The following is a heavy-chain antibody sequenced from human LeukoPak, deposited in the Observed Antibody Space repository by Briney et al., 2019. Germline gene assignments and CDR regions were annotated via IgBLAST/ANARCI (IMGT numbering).Heavy chain of an antibody. CDR2: IKSKTDGGTT. CDR1: GFTFDDYG. Sequence: GGSLRLSCAASGFTFDDYGMSWVRQAPGKGLEWIGRIKSKTDGGTTDYAAPAKVRFTISRDDSKNTLYLQMNSLKTEDTAIYYCTTDYYDSSVYYRYWGQGTLVTVSS. CDR3: TTDYYDSSVYYRY. D-gene: IGHD3-22*01. J-gene: IGHJ4*02. V-gene: IGHV3-15*01.